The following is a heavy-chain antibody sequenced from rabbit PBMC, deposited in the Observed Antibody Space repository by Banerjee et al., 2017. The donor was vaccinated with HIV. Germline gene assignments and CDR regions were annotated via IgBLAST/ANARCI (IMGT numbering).Heavy chain of an antibody. V-gene: IGHV1S40*01. J-gene: IGHJ4*01. CDR2: VYTGSSGDT. CDR1: GFSFSSNYW. CDR3: ERDLAGGDL. Sequence: QSLEESGGDLVKPGASLTLTCTASGFSFSSNYWVWWVRQAPGKGLEYIGCVYTGSSGDTYYASWAKGRFTITRASSTTVTLQMTSLTAADTATYFCERDLAGGDLWGQGTLVTVS. D-gene: IGHD4-2*01.